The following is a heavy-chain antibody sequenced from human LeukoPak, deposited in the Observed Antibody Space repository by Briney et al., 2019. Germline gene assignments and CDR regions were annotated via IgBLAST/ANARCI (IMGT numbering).Heavy chain of an antibody. J-gene: IGHJ4*02. CDR2: IIPILGIA. Sequence: SVKVSCKASGGTFSSYAISWVRQAPGQGLEWMGRIIPILGIANYAQKFQGRVTITADKSTSTAYMELSSLRSEDTAVCYCARDLPRRYSSPPDYWGQGTLVTVSS. V-gene: IGHV1-69*04. CDR1: GGTFSSYA. D-gene: IGHD6-13*01. CDR3: ARDLPRRYSSPPDY.